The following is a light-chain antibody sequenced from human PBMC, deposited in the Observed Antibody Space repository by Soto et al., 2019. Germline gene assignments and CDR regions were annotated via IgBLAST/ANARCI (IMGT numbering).Light chain of an antibody. Sequence: DIQLTQSPPSLSATVGDRVTITCRASQTLNNYLTWFQQKPGKAPKVLIYDASSLESGVPSRFSGSGSGTEFTLTISSLQPDDLATYYCQQYNSYWTFGQGTKVDIK. CDR1: QTLNNY. CDR2: DAS. CDR3: QQYNSYWT. V-gene: IGKV1-5*01. J-gene: IGKJ1*01.